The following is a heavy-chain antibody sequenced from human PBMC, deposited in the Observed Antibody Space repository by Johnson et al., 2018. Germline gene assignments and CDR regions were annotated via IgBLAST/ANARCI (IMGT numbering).Heavy chain of an antibody. CDR1: GFTFSNYA. CDR2: ISGSGGST. J-gene: IGHJ6*03. D-gene: IGHD2-8*01. Sequence: VQLVESGGGLVQPGGSLRLSCAASGFTFSNYAMSWVRQAPGRGLEWVSSISGSGGSTYDADSVKGRFTIPRDDSKNTLYLQMNSLKTEDTAVYYCTTGRYCTNGVCYWYYYYYMDVWGKGTTVTVSS. CDR3: TTGRYCTNGVCYWYYYYYMDV. V-gene: IGHV3-23*04.